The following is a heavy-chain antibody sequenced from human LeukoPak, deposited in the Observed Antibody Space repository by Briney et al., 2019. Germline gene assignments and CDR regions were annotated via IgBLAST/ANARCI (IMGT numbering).Heavy chain of an antibody. V-gene: IGHV3-23*01. CDR1: GFTFSSYA. J-gene: IGHJ4*02. CDR3: ARSRGSSGRYYFDY. Sequence: PGGSLRLSCAASGFTFSSYAVSWVRQAPGKGLEWVAGIGSGGSTYYADSVKGRFTISRDNSKNTLYLQMNSLRAEDTAVYYCARSRGSSGRYYFDYWGQGTLVTVSS. D-gene: IGHD6-19*01. CDR2: IGSGGST.